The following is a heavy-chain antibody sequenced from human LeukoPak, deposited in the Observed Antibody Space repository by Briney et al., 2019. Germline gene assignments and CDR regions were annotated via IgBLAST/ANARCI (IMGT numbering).Heavy chain of an antibody. J-gene: IGHJ3*02. CDR3: ARDRSSFSYAFDI. CDR1: GYTFTTYA. D-gene: IGHD6-6*01. CDR2: ISTYNDDR. V-gene: IGHV1-3*04. Sequence: ASVKVSRKASGYTFTTYAIHWVRQAPGQRLEWMGWISTYNDDRKYSPKFQGTVTITTDTSASTAYLELSSLRSEDTAVYYCARDRSSFSYAFDIWGQGTMVTVSS.